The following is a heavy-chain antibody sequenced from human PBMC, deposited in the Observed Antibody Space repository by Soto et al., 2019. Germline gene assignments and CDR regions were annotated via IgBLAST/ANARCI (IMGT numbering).Heavy chain of an antibody. CDR3: AREGAVASDY. J-gene: IGHJ4*02. D-gene: IGHD6-19*01. V-gene: IGHV5-51*01. Sequence: GESLKISCKGSGCRFTTYWIGWARQMPGKGLEWMGIIYPDDSDTRYSPSFQGQVTISADKSISTAYLQWSSLKASDTAMYYCAREGAVASDYWGQGTLVTVSS. CDR2: IYPDDSDT. CDR1: GCRFTTYW.